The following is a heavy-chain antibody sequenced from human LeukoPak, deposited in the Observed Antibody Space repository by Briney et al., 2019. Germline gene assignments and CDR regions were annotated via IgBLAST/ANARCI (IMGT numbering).Heavy chain of an antibody. CDR1: GFTFSSYA. J-gene: IGHJ4*02. D-gene: IGHD4-17*01. Sequence: PGGSLRLSCAASGFTFSSYAMNWVRQAPGKGLEWVSGISGGGGATYSADAVKGRFTISRDNSKNTLYLQMNSLRVEDTAIYYCAKEPTLTATSYGYFDYWGQGTLVTVSS. CDR2: ISGGGGAT. CDR3: AKEPTLTATSYGYFDY. V-gene: IGHV3-23*01.